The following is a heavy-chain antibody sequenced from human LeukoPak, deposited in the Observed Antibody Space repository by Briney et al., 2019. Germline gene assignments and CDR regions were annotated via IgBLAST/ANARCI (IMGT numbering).Heavy chain of an antibody. V-gene: IGHV3-30*18. CDR2: ISYDGSNK. J-gene: IGHJ4*02. CDR3: AKVGDGDYVTAFDY. CDR1: GFTVSSNY. D-gene: IGHD4-17*01. Sequence: PGGSLRLSCAASGFTVSSNYMSWVRQAPGKGLEWVAVISYDGSNKYYADSVKGRFTISRDNSKNTLYLQMNSLRAEDTAVYYCAKVGDGDYVTAFDYWGQGTLVTVSS.